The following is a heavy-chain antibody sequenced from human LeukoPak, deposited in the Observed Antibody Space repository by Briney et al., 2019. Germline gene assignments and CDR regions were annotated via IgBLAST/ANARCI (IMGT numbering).Heavy chain of an antibody. Sequence: PSQTLSLTCTVSGGSISSGSYYWSWLRQPAGTGLEWIGRIYTSGSTNYNPSLKSRVTISVDTSKNQFSLKLSSVTAADTAVYYCARVVGARYNWFDPWGQGTLVTVSS. CDR1: GGSISSGSYY. CDR3: ARVVGARYNWFDP. CDR2: IYTSGST. V-gene: IGHV4-61*02. J-gene: IGHJ5*02. D-gene: IGHD1-26*01.